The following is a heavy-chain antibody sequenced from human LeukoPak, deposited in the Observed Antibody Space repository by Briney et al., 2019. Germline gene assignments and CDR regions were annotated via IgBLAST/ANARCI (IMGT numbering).Heavy chain of an antibody. D-gene: IGHD4-17*01. CDR3: ARESIYGDYGH. CDR1: GGSISSGSYY. CDR2: IYTSGST. V-gene: IGHV4-61*02. J-gene: IGHJ4*02. Sequence: NPPETLSLTCTVSGGSISSGSYYWSWIRQPAGKGLEWIGRIYTSGSTNYNPSLKSRVTISVDTSKNQFSLKLSSVTAADTAVYYCARESIYGDYGHWGQGTLVTVSS.